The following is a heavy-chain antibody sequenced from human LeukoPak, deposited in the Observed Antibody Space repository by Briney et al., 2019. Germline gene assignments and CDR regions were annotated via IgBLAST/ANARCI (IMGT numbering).Heavy chain of an antibody. CDR2: INHSGST. CDR1: GGSFSGYY. J-gene: IGHJ4*02. D-gene: IGHD6-13*01. V-gene: IGHV4-34*01. Sequence: SETLSLTCAVYGGSFSGYYWSWIRQPPGKGLEWIGEINHSGSTNYNPSLKSRVTISVDTSKNQFSLKLSSMTAADTAVYYCARSGLAAAGRDYFDYWGQGTLVTVSS. CDR3: ARSGLAAAGRDYFDY.